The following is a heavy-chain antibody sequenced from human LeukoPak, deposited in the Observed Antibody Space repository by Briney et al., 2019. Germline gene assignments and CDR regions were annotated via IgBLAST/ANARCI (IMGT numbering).Heavy chain of an antibody. CDR3: ARGDDGSRWSFDY. CDR2: VNSDGSSI. D-gene: IGHD6-13*01. CDR1: EFTFTNYW. V-gene: IGHV3-74*01. Sequence: GGSLRLSCAASEFTFTNYWMHWVRQAPGKWMVWVARVNSDGSSISYADTVKGRFTISRDNAKNTLYLQMDSLRAEDTAVYYCARGDDGSRWSFDYWGQGTLVTVSS. J-gene: IGHJ4*02.